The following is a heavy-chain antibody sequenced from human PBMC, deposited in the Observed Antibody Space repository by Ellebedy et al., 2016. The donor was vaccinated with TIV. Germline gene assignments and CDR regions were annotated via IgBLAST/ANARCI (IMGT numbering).Heavy chain of an antibody. V-gene: IGHV4-39*07. CDR1: GGSISSSSYY. CDR3: ARFGSYAGDQIGTAVAGDY. D-gene: IGHD2-8*01. CDR2: IYYSGST. Sequence: SETLSLXCTVSGGSISSSSYYWGWIRQPPGKGLEWIGSIYYSGSTYYNPSLKSRVTISVDTSKNQFSLKLTSVTAADTAVYYCARFGSYAGDQIGTAVAGDYWGQGTLVTVSS. J-gene: IGHJ4*02.